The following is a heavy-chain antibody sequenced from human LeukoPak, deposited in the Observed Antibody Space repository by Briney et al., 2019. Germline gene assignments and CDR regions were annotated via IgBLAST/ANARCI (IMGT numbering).Heavy chain of an antibody. Sequence: SETLSLTCTVSGGSISSYYWSWIRQPPGKGLEWIGYIYYSGSTNYNPSLKSRVTISVDTSKNQFSLKLSSVTAADTAVYYCARSNLGYCSGGSSHYYYYYYMDVWGKGTTVIVSS. J-gene: IGHJ6*03. CDR2: IYYSGST. CDR1: GGSISSYY. CDR3: ARSNLGYCSGGSSHYYYYYYMDV. D-gene: IGHD2-15*01. V-gene: IGHV4-59*01.